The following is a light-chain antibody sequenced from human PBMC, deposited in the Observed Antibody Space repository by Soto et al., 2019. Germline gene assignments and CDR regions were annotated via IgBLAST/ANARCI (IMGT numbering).Light chain of an antibody. J-gene: IGKJ2*01. CDR2: GAS. V-gene: IGKV3-20*01. CDR3: QQYGSSPPFT. Sequence: PGERATLSCRASQSVTSSSLAWYQQKPAQAPRLLIYGASSRATGIPDRFSASGSGTDFTLTISRLEPEDFAVYFCQQYGSSPPFTFGQGTKVEI. CDR1: QSVTSSS.